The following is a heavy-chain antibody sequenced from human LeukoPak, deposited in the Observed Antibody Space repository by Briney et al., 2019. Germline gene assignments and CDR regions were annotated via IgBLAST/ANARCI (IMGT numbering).Heavy chain of an antibody. V-gene: IGHV4-34*01. D-gene: IGHD5-18*01. J-gene: IGHJ4*02. CDR2: XXHSGST. CDR1: GGSFSGYY. Sequence: SETLSLTCAVYGGSFSGYYWSWIRQPPGKGLXXXXXXXHSGSTNYNPSLKSRVTISVDTSKNQFSLKLSSVTAADTAVYYCARGRGYSYGYGHTTSLDYWGQGTLVTVSS. CDR3: ARGRGYSYGYGHTTSLDY.